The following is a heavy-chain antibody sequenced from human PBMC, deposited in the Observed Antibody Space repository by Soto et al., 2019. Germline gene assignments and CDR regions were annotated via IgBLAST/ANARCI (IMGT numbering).Heavy chain of an antibody. V-gene: IGHV3-21*01. Sequence: EVQLVESGGGLVKPGGSLRLSCAASGFTFSSYSMNWVRQAPGKGLEWVSSISSSSSYIYYADSVKGRFTISRDNAKNSLYLQKKSLRAEDTAVYYCARMGSKRYYYYGMDVWGQGTTVTVSS. D-gene: IGHD6-13*01. J-gene: IGHJ6*02. CDR1: GFTFSSYS. CDR3: ARMGSKRYYYYGMDV. CDR2: ISSSSSYI.